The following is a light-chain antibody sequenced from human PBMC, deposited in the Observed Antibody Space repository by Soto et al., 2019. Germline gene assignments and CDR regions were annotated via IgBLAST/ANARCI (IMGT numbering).Light chain of an antibody. CDR3: QHRSVWPLT. Sequence: EIVLTQSPVTLSLSPGERATLSCRASQSVSSYLAWYQQKPGQAPRLLIYDASNRATGIPARFSGSGSGTDFTLTISSLEPEDFTVYYCQHRSVWPLTFGGGTKVESK. V-gene: IGKV3-11*01. CDR1: QSVSSY. J-gene: IGKJ4*01. CDR2: DAS.